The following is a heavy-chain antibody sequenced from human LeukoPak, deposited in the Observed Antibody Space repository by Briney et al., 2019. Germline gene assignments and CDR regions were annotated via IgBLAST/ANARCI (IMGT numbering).Heavy chain of an antibody. D-gene: IGHD3-22*01. CDR1: GGSISSSSYY. CDR2: TYYSGST. Sequence: SETLSLTCTVSGGSISSSSYYWGWIRQPPGQGLEWIGSTYYSGSTYYNPSLKSRVTISVDTSKNQFSLKLSSVTAADTAVYYCARGRQDSSGYFPDLDPWGQGTLVTVSS. V-gene: IGHV4-39*07. J-gene: IGHJ5*02. CDR3: ARGRQDSSGYFPDLDP.